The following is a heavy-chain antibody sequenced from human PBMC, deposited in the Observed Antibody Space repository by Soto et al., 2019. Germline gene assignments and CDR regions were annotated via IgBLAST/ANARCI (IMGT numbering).Heavy chain of an antibody. J-gene: IGHJ6*02. CDR1: GGSISSYY. V-gene: IGHV4-59*08. Sequence: QVQLQESGPGLVKPSETLSLSCTVSGGSISSYYWSWFRQSPGKRMEWIGYVHHSWGSSYNPSLQSRVAISLDTSKRQFSLKVTSVTATGTAVYYCARQGFGPLHGLVDVWGQGTTVTVSS. CDR2: VHHSWGS. CDR3: ARQGFGPLHGLVDV. D-gene: IGHD3-10*01.